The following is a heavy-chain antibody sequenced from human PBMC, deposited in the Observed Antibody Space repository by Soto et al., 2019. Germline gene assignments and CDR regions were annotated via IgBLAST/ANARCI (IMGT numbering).Heavy chain of an antibody. V-gene: IGHV4-39*01. CDR3: TTWGNDY. CDR1: GASISGSSYY. J-gene: IGHJ4*02. CDR2: IYYTGTT. Sequence: QLQLQESGPGLVKPSETLSLTCTVSGASISGSSYYWGWVRQPPGKGLEWIGSIYYTGTTYYSPSLKSRVNISVDTSKNQFSLKVSSVTAADTAVYFCTTWGNDYWGQGTLVTVSS. D-gene: IGHD7-27*01.